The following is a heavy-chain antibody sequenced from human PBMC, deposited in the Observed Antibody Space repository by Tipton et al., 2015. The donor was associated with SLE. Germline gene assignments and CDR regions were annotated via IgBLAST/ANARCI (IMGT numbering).Heavy chain of an antibody. J-gene: IGHJ6*03. CDR2: INHSGST. Sequence: LRLSCAVYGGSFSGYYWSWIRQPPGKGLEWIGEINHSGSTNYNPSLKSRVTISVDTSKNQFSLKLSSVTAADTAVYYCARARLYSSSTTWYYYMDVWGKGTTVTVSS. D-gene: IGHD2/OR15-2a*01. V-gene: IGHV4-34*01. CDR3: ARARLYSSSTTWYYYMDV. CDR1: GGSFSGYY.